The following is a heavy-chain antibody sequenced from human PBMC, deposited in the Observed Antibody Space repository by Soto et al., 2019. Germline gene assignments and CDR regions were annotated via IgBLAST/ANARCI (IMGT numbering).Heavy chain of an antibody. CDR3: ARGREHIGFVY. V-gene: IGHV3-53*01. CDR1: GFTVSSNY. D-gene: IGHD2-21*01. J-gene: IGHJ4*02. Sequence: EVQLVESGGNLIHPGGSLTLSCAASGFTVSSNYMSWVRQAPGKGLEWVSLIYTGGDTYYAVFVKGRFAISKDNSKNMLFLQVSGLRAEDTTVYDGARGREHIGFVYWGQGTLVTVSS. CDR2: IYTGGDT.